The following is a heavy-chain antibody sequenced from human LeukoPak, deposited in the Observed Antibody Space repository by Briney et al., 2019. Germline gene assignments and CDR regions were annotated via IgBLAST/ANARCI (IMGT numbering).Heavy chain of an antibody. J-gene: IGHJ6*03. Sequence: PGGSLRLSCAASGFTFSSYSMNWVRQAPGKGLEWVSSISSSSSYIYYADSVKGRFTISRDNAKNSLYLQMNSPRAEDTAVYYCARDPLGYCSSTSCFIYMDVWGKGTTVTVSS. V-gene: IGHV3-21*01. CDR2: ISSSSSYI. CDR3: ARDPLGYCSSTSCFIYMDV. CDR1: GFTFSSYS. D-gene: IGHD2-2*01.